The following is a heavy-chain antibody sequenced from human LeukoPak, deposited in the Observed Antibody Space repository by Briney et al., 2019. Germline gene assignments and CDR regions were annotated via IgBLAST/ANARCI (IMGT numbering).Heavy chain of an antibody. CDR2: INWDGGST. V-gene: IGHV3-20*04. J-gene: IGHJ4*02. D-gene: IGHD1-26*01. CDR3: ARDSFSGSSLHY. Sequence: GESLRLSCAASGFTFDEYGMSWVRQAPGKGLEWVSSINWDGGSTAYADSVQGRFTISRDNAKNSLHLQMKSLRAEDTALYYCARDSFSGSSLHYWGQGTLVTVSS. CDR1: GFTFDEYG.